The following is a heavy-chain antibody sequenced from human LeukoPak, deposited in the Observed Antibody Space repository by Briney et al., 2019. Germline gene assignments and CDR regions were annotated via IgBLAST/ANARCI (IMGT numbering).Heavy chain of an antibody. CDR1: GGTFSSYT. Sequence: SVKVSCKASGGTFSSYTISWVRQAPGQGLEWMGRIIPILGIASYAQKFQGRVTITADKSTSTAYMELSSLRSEDTAVYYCARRGRDGYNLGLGYWGQGTLVTVSS. CDR3: ARRGRDGYNLGLGY. CDR2: IIPILGIA. V-gene: IGHV1-69*02. J-gene: IGHJ4*02. D-gene: IGHD5-24*01.